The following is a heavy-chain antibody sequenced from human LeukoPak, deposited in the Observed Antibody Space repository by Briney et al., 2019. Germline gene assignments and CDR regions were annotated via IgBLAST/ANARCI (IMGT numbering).Heavy chain of an antibody. CDR3: ARVSNDFWSGQYSN. J-gene: IGHJ4*02. CDR2: IYHSGST. CDR1: GGSISSGGFY. V-gene: IGHV4-30-2*01. D-gene: IGHD3-3*01. Sequence: SETLSLTCTVSGGSISSGGFYWSWIRQPPGKGLEWIGYIYHSGSTYYNPSLKSRVTISVDRSKNQFSLKLSSVTAADTAVYYCARVSNDFWSGQYSNWGQGTLVTVSS.